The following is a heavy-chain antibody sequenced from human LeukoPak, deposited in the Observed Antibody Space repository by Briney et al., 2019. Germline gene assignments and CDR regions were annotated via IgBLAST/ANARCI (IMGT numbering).Heavy chain of an antibody. CDR2: ISYNGNT. D-gene: IGHD2-15*01. CDR3: AREYCRGGSCYWFDY. CDR1: GYTFTNSG. V-gene: IGHV1-18*01. J-gene: IGHJ4*02. Sequence: ASVTVSRKASGYTFTNSGISWVRQPPAQGLEWVGWISYNGNTSYAPKLQGRVTMSTDTSTNTAYMELRSLRSDDAAVYYCAREYCRGGSCYWFDYWGQGTLVTVSS.